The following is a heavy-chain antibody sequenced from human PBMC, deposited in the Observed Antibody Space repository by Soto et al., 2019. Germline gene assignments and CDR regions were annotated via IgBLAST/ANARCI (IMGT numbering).Heavy chain of an antibody. J-gene: IGHJ3*02. CDR1: GYSFTSYW. Sequence: GESLKISCKGSGYSFTSYWIGWVRQMPGKDLEWKGIIYPGDSDTRYSPSFQGQVTISADKSIITAYLQWSSLKASDTAMFFCVRRSLCSGWDDDAFDILGQGTMVTVSS. D-gene: IGHD6-19*01. CDR2: IYPGDSDT. CDR3: VRRSLCSGWDDDAFDI. V-gene: IGHV5-51*01.